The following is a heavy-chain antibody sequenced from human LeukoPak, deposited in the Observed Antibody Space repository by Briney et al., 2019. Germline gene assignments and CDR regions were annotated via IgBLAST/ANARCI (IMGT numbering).Heavy chain of an antibody. V-gene: IGHV3-30*02. CDR2: IRYDGSNK. D-gene: IGHD6-6*01. Sequence: GGSLRLSCAVSGFTFSTYGMHWVRQAPGRGLEWVTFIRYDGSNKNYADSVKGRFTISRDNSKNTLYLEMNSLRAEDTAVYYCARDSEYSSSSHYYYYYYMDVWGKGTTVTVSS. CDR1: GFTFSTYG. J-gene: IGHJ6*03. CDR3: ARDSEYSSSSHYYYYYYMDV.